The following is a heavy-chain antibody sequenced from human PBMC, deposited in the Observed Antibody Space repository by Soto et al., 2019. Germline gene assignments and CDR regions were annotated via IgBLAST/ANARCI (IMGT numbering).Heavy chain of an antibody. CDR2: INHSGST. V-gene: IGHV4-34*01. Sequence: SETLSLTCAVYGGSFSGYYWSWIRQPPGKGLEWIGEINHSGSTNYNPSLKSRVTISVDTSKNQFSLKLSSVTAADTAVYYCAIKLERTAHFEYWGQGTLVTVSS. J-gene: IGHJ4*02. CDR1: GGSFSGYY. CDR3: AIKLERTAHFEY. D-gene: IGHD1-1*01.